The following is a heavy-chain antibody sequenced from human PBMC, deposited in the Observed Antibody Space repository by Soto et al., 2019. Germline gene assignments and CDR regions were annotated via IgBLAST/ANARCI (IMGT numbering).Heavy chain of an antibody. D-gene: IGHD6-6*01. CDR2: IYYSGST. Sequence: PSETLSLTCTVSGGSISSGGYYWSWIRQHPGKGLEWIGYIYYSGSTYYNPSLKSRVTISVDTSKNQFSLKLSSVTAADTAVYYCASFRRIALAPRRFDPWGQGTLVPVSS. CDR3: ASFRRIALAPRRFDP. V-gene: IGHV4-30-4*08. CDR1: GGSISSGGYY. J-gene: IGHJ5*02.